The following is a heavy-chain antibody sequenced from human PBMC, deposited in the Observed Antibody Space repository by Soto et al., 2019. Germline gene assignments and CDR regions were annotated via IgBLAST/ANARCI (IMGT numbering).Heavy chain of an antibody. D-gene: IGHD5-12*01. CDR2: INHSGST. CDR1: GGSFSGYY. V-gene: IGHV4-34*01. CDR3: AREGWLRLRFNGMDV. J-gene: IGHJ6*02. Sequence: SETLSLTCAVYGGSFSGYYWSWIRQPPGKGLEWIGEINHSGSTNYNPSLKSRVTISVDTSKNQFSLKLSSVTAADTAVYYCAREGWLRLRFNGMDVWGQGTTVTVSS.